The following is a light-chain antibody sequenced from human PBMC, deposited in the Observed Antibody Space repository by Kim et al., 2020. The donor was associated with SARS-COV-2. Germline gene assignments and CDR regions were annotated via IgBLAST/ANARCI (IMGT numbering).Light chain of an antibody. CDR3: QQYNNWPPELT. CDR1: QSVSSN. J-gene: IGKJ4*01. CDR2: GAS. V-gene: IGKV3-15*01. Sequence: EIVMTQSPATLSVSPGERATLSCRASQSVSSNLAWYQQKPGQAPRLLIYGASTRATGIPARFSGSGSGTEFTLTISSLQSEDFAVYYFQQYNNWPPELTFGGGTKVDIK.